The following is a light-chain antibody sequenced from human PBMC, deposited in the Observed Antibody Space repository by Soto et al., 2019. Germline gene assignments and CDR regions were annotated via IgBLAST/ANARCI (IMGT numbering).Light chain of an antibody. CDR1: SSNIGNNY. Sequence: QSVLTQPPSVSAAPGQTVTISCSGSSSNIGNNYVSWYQQLPGTAPKLLIYDNNKRPSGIPARFSGSKSGTSATLGITGLQTGDEGDYYCGTWDSSLSAVVFGGGTKVTVL. V-gene: IGLV1-51*01. CDR3: GTWDSSLSAVV. CDR2: DNN. J-gene: IGLJ2*01.